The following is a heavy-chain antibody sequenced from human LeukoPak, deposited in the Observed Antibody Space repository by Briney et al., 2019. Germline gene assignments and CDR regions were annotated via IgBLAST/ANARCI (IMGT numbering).Heavy chain of an antibody. Sequence: HPGGSLRLSCAASGFTFSSYAMHWVRQAPGKGLEWVAVISYDGSNKYYADSVKGRFTISRDNSKNTLYLQMNSLRAEDTAVYYCARDRIAAAGQFDYWGQGTLVTVSS. J-gene: IGHJ4*02. V-gene: IGHV3-30-3*01. CDR3: ARDRIAAAGQFDY. CDR2: ISYDGSNK. D-gene: IGHD6-13*01. CDR1: GFTFSSYA.